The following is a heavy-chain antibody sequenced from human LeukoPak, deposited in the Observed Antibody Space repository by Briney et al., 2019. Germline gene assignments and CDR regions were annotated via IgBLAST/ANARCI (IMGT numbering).Heavy chain of an antibody. CDR3: AKDRKLLGYLCLMDY. CDR1: GFTFSSYA. Sequence: GGSLRLSCAASGFTFSSYAMHWVRQAPGKGLEWVAVTSYDGSNKYYADSVKGRFTISRDNSKNTLYLQMNSLRAEDTAVYYCAKDRKLLGYLCLMDYWGQGTLVTVSS. CDR2: TSYDGSNK. D-gene: IGHD2-15*01. J-gene: IGHJ4*02. V-gene: IGHV3-30-3*01.